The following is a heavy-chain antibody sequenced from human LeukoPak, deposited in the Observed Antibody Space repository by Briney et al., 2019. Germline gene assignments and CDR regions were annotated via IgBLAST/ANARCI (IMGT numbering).Heavy chain of an antibody. CDR1: GFTFSSYG. J-gene: IGHJ4*02. V-gene: IGHV3-30*18. CDR3: AKDFLSDYSSGWYDY. CDR2: ISYDGSNK. D-gene: IGHD6-19*01. Sequence: GGSLRLSCAASGFTFSSYGMLWVRQAPGKGLEWVAVISYDGSNKYYADSVKGRFTISRDNSKNTLYLQMNSLRAEDTAVYYCAKDFLSDYSSGWYDYWGQGTLVTVSS.